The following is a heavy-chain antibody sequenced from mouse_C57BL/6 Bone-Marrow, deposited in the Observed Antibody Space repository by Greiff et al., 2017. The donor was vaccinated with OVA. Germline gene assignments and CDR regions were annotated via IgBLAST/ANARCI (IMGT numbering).Heavy chain of an antibody. CDR1: GFNIKDDY. Sequence: EVKLMESGAELVRTGASVKLSCTASGFNIKDDYMHWVKQRPEQGLEWIGWIDPENGDTEYASKFQGKATITADTSSNTAYLQLSSLTSEDTAVYYCTTSFEDYWGQGTTLTVSS. V-gene: IGHV14-4*01. CDR2: IDPENGDT. J-gene: IGHJ2*01. CDR3: TTSFEDY.